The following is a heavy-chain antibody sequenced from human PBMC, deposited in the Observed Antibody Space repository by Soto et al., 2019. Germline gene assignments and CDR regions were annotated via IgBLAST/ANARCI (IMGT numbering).Heavy chain of an antibody. Sequence: EVQLLESGGGLVQPGGSLRLSCAASGFTSSSYAMSWVRQAPGKGLEWVSAISGSGGSTYYADSVKGRFTISRDNSKNTLYLQMNSLRAEDTAVYYCAKVPAYFDYGDYVGYFDYWGQGTLVTVSS. D-gene: IGHD4-17*01. CDR3: AKVPAYFDYGDYVGYFDY. CDR2: ISGSGGST. CDR1: GFTSSSYA. J-gene: IGHJ4*02. V-gene: IGHV3-23*01.